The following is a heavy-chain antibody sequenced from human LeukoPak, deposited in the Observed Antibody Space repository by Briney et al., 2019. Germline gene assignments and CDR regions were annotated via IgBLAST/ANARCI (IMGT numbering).Heavy chain of an antibody. CDR1: GFTFSSYW. CDR3: ARDGDYDWNYKSGFDF. J-gene: IGHJ4*02. V-gene: IGHV3-7*01. Sequence: GGSLRLSCAASGFTFSSYWMSWVRQAPGKGLEWVANIKQDGSEKYYVDSVKGRFTISRDNAKNSLYLQMNSLRAEDTAVYYCARDGDYDWNYKSGFDFWGQGTLVTVSS. D-gene: IGHD1-7*01. CDR2: IKQDGSEK.